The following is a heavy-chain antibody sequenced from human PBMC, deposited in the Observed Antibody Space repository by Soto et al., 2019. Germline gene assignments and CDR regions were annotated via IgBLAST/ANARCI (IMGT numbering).Heavy chain of an antibody. CDR2: IIPFFGTA. V-gene: IGHV1-69*06. Sequence: QVQLVQSGAEVKMPESSVQVSCKASGGTFTSHAISWVRQAPGQGLEWMGVIIPFFGTANYAQKFQGRVTITADKSTSTAYMELSSLRSEDTAVYYCARFSRYSSGWYYFDYWGQGTLVTVSS. J-gene: IGHJ4*02. CDR1: GGTFTSHA. CDR3: ARFSRYSSGWYYFDY. D-gene: IGHD6-19*01.